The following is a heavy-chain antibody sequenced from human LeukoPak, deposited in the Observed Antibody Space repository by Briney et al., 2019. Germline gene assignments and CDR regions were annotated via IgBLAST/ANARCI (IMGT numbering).Heavy chain of an antibody. Sequence: GVSLRLSCAASGFTFSSYSLNWVRQDPGKGLEWVSSISSSSNYILYADSVRGRFTISRDNAKNSLHLQMNSLRAEDTAVYYCARGDNPLDYWGQGTLVTVSS. CDR1: GFTFSSYS. J-gene: IGHJ4*02. V-gene: IGHV3-21*01. CDR2: ISSSSNYI. D-gene: IGHD2-15*01. CDR3: ARGDNPLDY.